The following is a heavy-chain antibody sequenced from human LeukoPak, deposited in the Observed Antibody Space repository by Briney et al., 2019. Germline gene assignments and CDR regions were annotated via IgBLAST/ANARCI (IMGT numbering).Heavy chain of an antibody. CDR3: ARFGSNIVARFDY. Sequence: SETLSLTCTVSGGSITGYYWSWIRQPPGKGLEWIGYIYYSGSTNYNPSLKSRVTISVDTSKNQFSLKLSSVTAADTAFYYCARFGSNIVARFDYWGQGNLVTVSS. V-gene: IGHV4-59*01. CDR1: GGSITGYY. CDR2: IYYSGST. J-gene: IGHJ4*02. D-gene: IGHD5-12*01.